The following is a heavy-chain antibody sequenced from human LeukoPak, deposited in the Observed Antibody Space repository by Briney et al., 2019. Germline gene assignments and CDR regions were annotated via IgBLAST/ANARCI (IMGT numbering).Heavy chain of an antibody. J-gene: IGHJ4*02. CDR3: ARGVNNDYFDY. V-gene: IGHV4-59*08. CDR2: IYYSGST. Sequence: PSETLSLTCTVSGGSMSSHYWSWIRQPPGKGLEWIGSIYYSGSTNYSPSLKSRVTISVDTSKNQFSLKLSSVTAADTAVYYCARGVNNDYFDYWGQGTLVPVSS. D-gene: IGHD3-10*01. CDR1: GGSMSSHY.